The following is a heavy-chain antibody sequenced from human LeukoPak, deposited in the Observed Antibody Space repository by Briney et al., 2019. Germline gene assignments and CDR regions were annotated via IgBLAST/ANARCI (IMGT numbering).Heavy chain of an antibody. CDR2: ISSSGSTI. CDR3: ARVQGVSRDY. V-gene: IGHV3-48*03. Sequence: GGSLRLSCAASGFIFSSYEMNWVRQAPGKGLEWVSYISSSGSTIYYADSVKGRFTISRDNAKNSLYLQMNSLRDEDTAVYYCARVQGVSRDYWGQGTLVTVSS. D-gene: IGHD2-8*01. J-gene: IGHJ4*02. CDR1: GFIFSSYE.